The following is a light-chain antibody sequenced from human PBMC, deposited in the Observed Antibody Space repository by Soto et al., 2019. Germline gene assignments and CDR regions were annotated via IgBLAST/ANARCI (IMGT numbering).Light chain of an antibody. Sequence: ETVMTQSPVTLSVSPGERATLSCTASQSVNTNLVWYQQKPGQAPRLLIYDTSTRATGIPARFSGSGSGTEFTFTISSLQSEDSAIYYCQQYKNWPRTFGQGTKVDIK. CDR1: QSVNTN. CDR3: QQYKNWPRT. CDR2: DTS. V-gene: IGKV3-15*01. J-gene: IGKJ1*01.